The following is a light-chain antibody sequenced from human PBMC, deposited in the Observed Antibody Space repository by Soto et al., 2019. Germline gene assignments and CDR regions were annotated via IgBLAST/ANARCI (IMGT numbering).Light chain of an antibody. CDR2: EVS. J-gene: IGLJ1*01. CDR3: SSFAGSNNLFV. CDR1: SSDVGGYNY. V-gene: IGLV2-8*01. Sequence: QSALTQPPSASGSPGQSVTISCTGTSSDVGGYNYVSWYQHHPGKAPKFMIYEVSKRPSGVPDRFSGSKSGNTASLTVSGLQAEDEVDYYCSSFAGSNNLFVFGTGTKLTVL.